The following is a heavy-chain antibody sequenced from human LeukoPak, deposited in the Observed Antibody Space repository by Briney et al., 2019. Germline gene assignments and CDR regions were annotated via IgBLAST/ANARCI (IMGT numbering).Heavy chain of an antibody. Sequence: PGGSLRLSCAASGFTFSSYAMHWVRQAPGKGLEWVAVISSDGSNKYYADSMKGRFTISRDNSKNTLYLQMNSLRGEDTAVYYCATGEYYYDSSGYYRQNLFDYWGQGTLVTVSS. CDR1: GFTFSSYA. J-gene: IGHJ4*02. V-gene: IGHV3-30*04. CDR3: ATGEYYYDSSGYYRQNLFDY. D-gene: IGHD3-22*01. CDR2: ISSDGSNK.